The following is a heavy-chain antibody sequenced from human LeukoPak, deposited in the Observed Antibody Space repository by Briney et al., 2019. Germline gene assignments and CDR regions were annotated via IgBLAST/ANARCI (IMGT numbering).Heavy chain of an antibody. CDR3: ARVPSLLSDAFDI. J-gene: IGHJ3*02. Sequence: GGSLRLSCAASGFTVSSNYMNWVRQAPGKGLEWVSYISSRSNAIYYADSVKGRFTISRDNAKNSLYLQMNSLRDEDTAVYYCARVPSLLSDAFDIWGQGTMVTVSS. CDR1: GFTVSSNY. V-gene: IGHV3-48*02. CDR2: ISSRSNAI.